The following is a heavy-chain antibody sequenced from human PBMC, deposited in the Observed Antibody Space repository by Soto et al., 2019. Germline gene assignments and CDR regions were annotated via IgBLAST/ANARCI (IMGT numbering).Heavy chain of an antibody. CDR1: GGSISSGGYY. CDR2: IDYSGST. CDR3: ARMVRDNSGPKYYYYGMDV. D-gene: IGHD3-10*01. Sequence: QVQLQESGPGLVEPSQTLSLTCTVSGGSISSGGYYWSWIRQHPGKGLEWIGYIDYSGSTYYNPSLKRRVTISVDTSKNQFSLKLSSVTAADTAVYFLARMVRDNSGPKYYYYGMDVWGEGTTCTVSS. V-gene: IGHV4-31*03. J-gene: IGHJ6*04.